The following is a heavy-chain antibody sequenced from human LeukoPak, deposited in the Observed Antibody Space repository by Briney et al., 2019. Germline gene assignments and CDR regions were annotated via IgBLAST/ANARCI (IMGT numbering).Heavy chain of an antibody. CDR3: ARDPQTYYYGSGSYNPYMDV. J-gene: IGHJ6*03. Sequence: ASVKASCKASGYTFTGYYMHWVRQAPGQGLEWMGWINPNSGGTNYAQKFQGRVTMTRDTSISTAYMELSRLRSDDTAVYYCARDPQTYYYGSGSYNPYMDVWGKGTTVTVSS. V-gene: IGHV1-2*02. CDR1: GYTFTGYY. CDR2: INPNSGGT. D-gene: IGHD3-10*01.